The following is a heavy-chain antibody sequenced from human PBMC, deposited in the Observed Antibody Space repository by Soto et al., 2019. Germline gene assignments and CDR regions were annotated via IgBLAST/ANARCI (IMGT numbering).Heavy chain of an antibody. CDR2: ISSNSAYI. J-gene: IGHJ5*02. CDR3: TRDASRDSSARGWFDP. Sequence: GSLRLSCAASGFTFRSFTMNWVRQAPGKGLEWVSTISSNSAYIYYTDALRGRFTISRDNAKDSLHLQMNSLRAEDTAVYYCTRDASRDSSARGWFDPWGPGTLVTVSS. V-gene: IGHV3-21*01. CDR1: GFTFRSFT. D-gene: IGHD6-13*01.